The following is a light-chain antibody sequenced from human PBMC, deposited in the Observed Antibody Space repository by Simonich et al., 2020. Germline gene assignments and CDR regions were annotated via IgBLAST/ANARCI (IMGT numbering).Light chain of an antibody. J-gene: IGKJ4*01. CDR3: QQYYSTPPLT. CDR1: QSISSY. Sequence: DIQMTQSPSSLSASVGDRVTITCRASQSISSYLNWYQQKPGKAPKRPLYWATNRESGVPDRFSGSGSGTDVTLTISSLQAEDVAVYYCQQYYSTPPLTFGGGTKVEIK. V-gene: IGKV1-39*01. CDR2: WAT.